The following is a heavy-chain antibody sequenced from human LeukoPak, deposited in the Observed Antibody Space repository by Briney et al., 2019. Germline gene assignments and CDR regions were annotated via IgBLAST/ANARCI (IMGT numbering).Heavy chain of an antibody. Sequence: PSETLSLTCTVSGGSISSYYWSWVRQPAGKGLEWIGRIYASGNTNYNPSLKGRVTMTVDTSKNQFSLKLSSVTAADTAVYYCARDTNLRDSFDIWGQGTMVTVSS. D-gene: IGHD2-8*01. CDR2: IYASGNT. V-gene: IGHV4-4*07. J-gene: IGHJ3*02. CDR1: GGSISSYY. CDR3: ARDTNLRDSFDI.